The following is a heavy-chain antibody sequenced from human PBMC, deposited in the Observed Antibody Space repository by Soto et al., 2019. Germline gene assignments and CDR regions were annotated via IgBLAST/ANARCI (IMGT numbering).Heavy chain of an antibody. V-gene: IGHV3-23*01. Sequence: VGSLRLSCASSVFTFSSYAMSCVRQAPGKGLEWVSAISGSGGSTYYADSVKGRFTISRDNSKNTLYLQMNSLRAEDTAVYYCAKAKWLAYYFEYLGQGTLVIVSS. CDR1: VFTFSSYA. CDR2: ISGSGGST. J-gene: IGHJ4*02. D-gene: IGHD6-19*01. CDR3: AKAKWLAYYFEY.